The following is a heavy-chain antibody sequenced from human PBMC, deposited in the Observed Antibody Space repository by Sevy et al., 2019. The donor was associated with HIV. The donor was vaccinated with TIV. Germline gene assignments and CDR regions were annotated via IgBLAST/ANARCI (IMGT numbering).Heavy chain of an antibody. CDR3: ARAGTQTYEVVQPDTAMVFDP. V-gene: IGHV3-30*04. J-gene: IGHJ5*02. Sequence: GGSLRLSCAASGFTFSSYAMHWVRQAPGKGLEWVAVISYDGSNKYYADSVKGRFTISRDNSKNTLYLQMNSLRAEDTAGYYCARAGTQTYEVVQPDTAMVFDPWGQGTLVTVSS. CDR1: GFTFSSYA. D-gene: IGHD5-18*01. CDR2: ISYDGSNK.